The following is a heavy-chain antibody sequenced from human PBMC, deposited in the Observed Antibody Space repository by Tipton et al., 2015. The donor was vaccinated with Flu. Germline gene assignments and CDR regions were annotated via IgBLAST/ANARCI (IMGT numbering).Heavy chain of an antibody. D-gene: IGHD3-22*01. CDR3: ARLGAKGHYYDSSGYLPPFDY. Sequence: QLVQSGAEVKKPGESLRISCKGSGYSFTSCWISWVRQMPGKGLEWMGRIDPSDSYTNYSPSLQGHVTISADKSISTAYLQWSSLKASDTAMYYCARLGAKGHYYDSSGYLPPFDYWGQGTLVTVSS. J-gene: IGHJ4*02. CDR2: IDPSDSYT. CDR1: GYSFTSCW. V-gene: IGHV5-10-1*01.